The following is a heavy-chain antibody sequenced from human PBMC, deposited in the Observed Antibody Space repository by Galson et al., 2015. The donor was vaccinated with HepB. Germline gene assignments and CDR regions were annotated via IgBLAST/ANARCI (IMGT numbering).Heavy chain of an antibody. CDR1: GGTSNTYT. CDR2: IIPILNVI. V-gene: IGHV1-69*02. Sequence: SVKVSCKASGGTSNTYTINWVRQAPGQGFEWMGRIIPILNVIKYAQKFQGRVTITANRSTSTDYMELSSLTSEDTATYYCARGNGYYGLDVWGQGTTVTVSS. D-gene: IGHD1-1*01. J-gene: IGHJ6*02. CDR3: ARGNGYYGLDV.